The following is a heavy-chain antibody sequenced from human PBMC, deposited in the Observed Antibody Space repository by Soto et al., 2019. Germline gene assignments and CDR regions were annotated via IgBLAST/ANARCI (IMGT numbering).Heavy chain of an antibody. Sequence: EVQLLESGGGLLQPGGSLRLSCSASGFTFSSYAINWVRQAPGKGLEWVSVISGSGGSTYNADSVKGRFTISRDNSKNTLYLQMNSLRAEDTAVYYCARRSSGWYFDYWGQGTLVTVSS. V-gene: IGHV3-23*01. CDR3: ARRSSGWYFDY. D-gene: IGHD6-19*01. CDR2: ISGSGGST. J-gene: IGHJ4*02. CDR1: GFTFSSYA.